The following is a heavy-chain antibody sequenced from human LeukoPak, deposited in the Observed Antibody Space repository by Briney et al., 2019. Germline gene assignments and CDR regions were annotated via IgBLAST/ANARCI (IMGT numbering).Heavy chain of an antibody. CDR2: VYKSGTI. Sequence: SETLSLTCTVSGGSINSHYCNWIRQSPGKGLEWIGYVYKSGTINYNPSLKSRVTISVETSKNQFSLKLNSVTAADTAIYYCATKVRGGFDIWGQGTMVTVSS. J-gene: IGHJ3*02. V-gene: IGHV4-59*11. D-gene: IGHD2-15*01. CDR1: GGSINSHY. CDR3: ATKVRGGFDI.